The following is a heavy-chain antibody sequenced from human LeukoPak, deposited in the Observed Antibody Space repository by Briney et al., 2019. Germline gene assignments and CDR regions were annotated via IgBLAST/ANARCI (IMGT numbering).Heavy chain of an antibody. CDR2: ISFDGSYE. D-gene: IGHD6-6*01. V-gene: IGHV3-30*04. Sequence: GGSLRLSCAASGFTFSPYAMHWVRQAPGKGLEWVALISFDGSYEYYADSAKGRFTISRDNSKNTLYLLMSSLRPDDTGIYYCARGEQLVPDYWGQGTVVTVSS. CDR3: ARGEQLVPDY. J-gene: IGHJ4*02. CDR1: GFTFSPYA.